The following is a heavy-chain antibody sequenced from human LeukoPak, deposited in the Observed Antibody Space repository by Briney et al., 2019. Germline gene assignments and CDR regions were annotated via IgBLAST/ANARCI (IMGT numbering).Heavy chain of an antibody. Sequence: SETLSLTCSVSGGSVSSYYWSWIRQPPGKGLEWIGYIFETGDTNSNPSLKSRVTKSLDTSKNQFSLRLSSVTAADTAVYYCARHPFSYPFDYWGQGTLVTVSS. CDR2: IFETGDT. CDR3: ARHPFSYPFDY. J-gene: IGHJ4*02. D-gene: IGHD2/OR15-2a*01. CDR1: GGSVSSYY. V-gene: IGHV4-59*08.